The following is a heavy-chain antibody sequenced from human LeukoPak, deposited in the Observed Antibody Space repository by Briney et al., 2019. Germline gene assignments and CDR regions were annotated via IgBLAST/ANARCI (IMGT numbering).Heavy chain of an antibody. CDR2: ISHDGNNK. V-gene: IGHV3-30*18. J-gene: IGHJ4*02. CDR3: AQDRAYIQFYF. D-gene: IGHD5-18*01. CDR1: GFPFSDYG. Sequence: GGSLRLSCAASGFPFSDYGMYWVRQAPGKGLEWLAVISHDGNNKYYADSAKGRFTISRDNSKNTVYLQVNSLRAEDTALYYCAQDRAYIQFYFWGQGTLVTVSS.